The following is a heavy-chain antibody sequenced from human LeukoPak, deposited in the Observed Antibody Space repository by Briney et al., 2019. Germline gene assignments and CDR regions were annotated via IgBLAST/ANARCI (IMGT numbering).Heavy chain of an antibody. D-gene: IGHD4-17*01. J-gene: IGHJ5*02. CDR3: AKDPSDYGDYGRTAGNWFDP. CDR2: ISGSGGST. Sequence: GGSLRLSCAASGFTFSSYAMSWVRQAPGKGLEWVSAISGSGGSTYYADSVKGRFTISRDNSKNTLYLQMNSLRAEDTAVYYCAKDPSDYGDYGRTAGNWFDPWGQGTLVTVSS. V-gene: IGHV3-23*01. CDR1: GFTFSSYA.